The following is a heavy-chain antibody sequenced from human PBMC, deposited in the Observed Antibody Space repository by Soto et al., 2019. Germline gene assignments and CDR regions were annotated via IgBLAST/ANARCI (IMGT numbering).Heavy chain of an antibody. Sequence: QVQLVQSGAEVKKPGASVKVSCKASGYTFTSYGISWVRQAPGQGLEWMGWISAYNGNTNYAQKLQGRVTMTTDTSTSTAYMELRSLRSDDTAVYYCARVHYAFWSGYSPLWFDPWGQGTLVTVSS. CDR3: ARVHYAFWSGYSPLWFDP. CDR1: GYTFTSYG. V-gene: IGHV1-18*01. D-gene: IGHD3-3*01. J-gene: IGHJ5*02. CDR2: ISAYNGNT.